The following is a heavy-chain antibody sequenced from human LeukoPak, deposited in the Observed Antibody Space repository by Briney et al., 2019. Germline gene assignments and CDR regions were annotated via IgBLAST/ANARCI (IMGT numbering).Heavy chain of an antibody. CDR1: GGTFSSYA. CDR2: IIPILGIA. V-gene: IGHV1-69*04. J-gene: IGHJ3*02. D-gene: IGHD1-7*01. Sequence: GASVKVSCKASGGTFSSYAISWVRQAPGQGLEWMGRIIPILGIANYAQKFQGRVTITADKSTSTAYMELSSLRSEDTAVYYCARESGTTSAFDIWGQGTMVTVSS. CDR3: ARESGTTSAFDI.